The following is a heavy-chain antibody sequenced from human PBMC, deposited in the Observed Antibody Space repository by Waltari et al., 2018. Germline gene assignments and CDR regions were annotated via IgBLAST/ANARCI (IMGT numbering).Heavy chain of an antibody. CDR2: ISYDGSNK. D-gene: IGHD3-16*02. Sequence: QVQLVESGGGVVQPGRSLRLSCAASGFTFSSYAMHWVRQAPGKGLEWVAVISYDGSNKYYADSVKGRFTISRDNSKNTLYLQMNSLRAEDTAVYYCARGFGGVIVHKLLYFDYWGQGTLVTVSS. CDR1: GFTFSSYA. V-gene: IGHV3-30-3*01. J-gene: IGHJ4*02. CDR3: ARGFGGVIVHKLLYFDY.